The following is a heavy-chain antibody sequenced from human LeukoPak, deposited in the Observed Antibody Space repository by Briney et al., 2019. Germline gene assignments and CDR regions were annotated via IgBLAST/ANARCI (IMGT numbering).Heavy chain of an antibody. CDR3: ARGGGVAVAGTGSFDY. Sequence: KPSETLSLTCAVYGGSFSGYYWGWIRQPPGKGLEWIGEINHSGSTNYNPSLKSRVTISVDTSKNQFSLKLSSVTAADTAVYYCARGGGVAVAGTGSFDYWGQGTLVTVSS. CDR2: INHSGST. D-gene: IGHD6-19*01. J-gene: IGHJ4*02. V-gene: IGHV4-34*01. CDR1: GGSFSGYY.